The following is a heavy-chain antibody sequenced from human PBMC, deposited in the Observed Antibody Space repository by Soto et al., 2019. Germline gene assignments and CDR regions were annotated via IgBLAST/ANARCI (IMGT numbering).Heavy chain of an antibody. D-gene: IGHD6-19*01. V-gene: IGHV4-39*01. CDR2: IYYSGST. CDR1: GGSISSSSYY. CDR3: ARPEYSSGRPPNWYFDL. Sequence: QLQLQESGPGLVKPSETLSLTCTVSGGSISSSSYYWGWIRQPPGKGLEWIGSIYYSGSTYYNPSLKSRVTISVDTSKNQFSLKLSSVTAADTAVYYCARPEYSSGRPPNWYFDLWGRGTLVTVSS. J-gene: IGHJ2*01.